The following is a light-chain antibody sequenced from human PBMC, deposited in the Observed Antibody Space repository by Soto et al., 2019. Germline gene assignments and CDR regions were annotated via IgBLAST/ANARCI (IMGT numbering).Light chain of an antibody. CDR3: QSYDSSLSGYV. CDR1: SSNIGAGYD. V-gene: IGLV1-40*01. CDR2: GNS. J-gene: IGLJ1*01. Sequence: QSARTQPASGSGVDRRRVTISCTGSSSNIGAGYDVHWYQQLPGTAPKLLIYGNSNRPSGVPDRFSGSKSGTSASLAITGLQAEDEADYYCQSYDSSLSGYVFGTGTKVTVL.